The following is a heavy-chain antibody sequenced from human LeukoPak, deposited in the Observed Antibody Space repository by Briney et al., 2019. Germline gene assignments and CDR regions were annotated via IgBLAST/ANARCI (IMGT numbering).Heavy chain of an antibody. V-gene: IGHV4-34*01. D-gene: IGHD6-13*01. Sequence: PSETLSLTCAVYGGSFSGYYWSWIRQPPGKGLEWIGEINHSGSTNYNPSLKSRVTISVDTSKNQFSLKLSSVTAADTAVYYCARDGSSTFRVDYWGQGTLVTVSS. CDR1: GGSFSGYY. CDR2: INHSGST. CDR3: ARDGSSTFRVDY. J-gene: IGHJ4*02.